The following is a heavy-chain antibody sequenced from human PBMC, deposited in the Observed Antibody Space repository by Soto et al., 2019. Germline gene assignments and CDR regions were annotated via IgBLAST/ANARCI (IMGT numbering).Heavy chain of an antibody. Sequence: SETLSLTCTVSGGSISSSSYYWGWIRQPPGKGLEWIGSIYYSGSTYYNPSLKSRVTISVGTSKNQFSLKLSSVTAADTAVYYRARQGIVVVVAANGNWFDPWGQGTLVTVSS. V-gene: IGHV4-39*01. J-gene: IGHJ5*02. CDR2: IYYSGST. D-gene: IGHD2-15*01. CDR3: ARQGIVVVVAANGNWFDP. CDR1: GGSISSSSYY.